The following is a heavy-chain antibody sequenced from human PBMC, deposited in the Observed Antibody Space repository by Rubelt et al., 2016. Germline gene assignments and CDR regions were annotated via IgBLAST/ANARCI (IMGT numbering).Heavy chain of an antibody. CDR3: AKDLGPGYSSSYYYGMDV. J-gene: IGHJ6*02. CDR2: LSGSGGST. V-gene: IGHV3-23*01. CDR1: GFTFSTYA. Sequence: GGGLVQPGGSLRLSCAASGFTFSTYAMTWVRQAPGKGLEWVSGLSGSGGSTYYADSVKGRVTISRDNSKNTLYLQMNSLRAEDTAVYYCAKDLGPGYSSSYYYGMDVWGQGTTVTVSS. D-gene: IGHD6-6*01.